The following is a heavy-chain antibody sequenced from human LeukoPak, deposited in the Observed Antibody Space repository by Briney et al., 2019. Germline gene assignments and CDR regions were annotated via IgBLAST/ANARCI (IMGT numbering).Heavy chain of an antibody. CDR2: RWYDGSNK. CDR3: AKFRYYYDSSGSGIDY. CDR1: GFTFSSYG. V-gene: IGHV3-33*06. Sequence: PGGSLRLSCAASGFTFSSYGMHWVRQAPGKGLEWVAVRWYDGSNKYYADSVKGRFTISRDNSKNTLYLQMNSLRAEDTAVYYCAKFRYYYDSSGSGIDYWGQGTLVTVSS. D-gene: IGHD3-22*01. J-gene: IGHJ4*02.